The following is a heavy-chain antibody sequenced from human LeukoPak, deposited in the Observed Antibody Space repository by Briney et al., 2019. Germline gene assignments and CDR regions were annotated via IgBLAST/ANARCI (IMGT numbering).Heavy chain of an antibody. CDR3: ARDLREHGVFDI. CDR2: IYSDGST. V-gene: IGHV3-53*01. D-gene: IGHD1-26*01. Sequence: TGGSLRLSCAASGFTVSSNYMSWVRQAPGKGLEWVSEIYSDGSTYYAASVKGRFSISRDNSKNTVYLQMNRLRAEDTAVYYCARDLREHGVFDIWGQGTMVTVSS. CDR1: GFTVSSNY. J-gene: IGHJ3*02.